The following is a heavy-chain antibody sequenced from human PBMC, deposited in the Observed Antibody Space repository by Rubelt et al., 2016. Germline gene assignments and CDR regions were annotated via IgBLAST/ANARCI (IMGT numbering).Heavy chain of an antibody. Sequence: QITLKESGPARVKPTQTLMLTCNFSGFSLTTSGVGVGWIRQPPGKALELLALIYWDDDKRYSPSLKSRLTITKDTSKNQVVLTMTTMDPVDTATDYCAHRGRYSSSYWFDPWGQGTLVTVSS. J-gene: IGHJ5*02. CDR3: AHRGRYSSSYWFDP. CDR2: IYWDDDK. D-gene: IGHD6-13*01. V-gene: IGHV2-5*02. CDR1: GFSLTTSGVG.